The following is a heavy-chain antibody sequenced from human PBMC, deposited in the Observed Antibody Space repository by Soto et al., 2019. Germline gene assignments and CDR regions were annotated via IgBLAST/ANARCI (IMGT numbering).Heavy chain of an antibody. CDR1: GFTFSRYG. V-gene: IGHV3-30*18. Sequence: QVQLVESGGGVVQPGRSLRLSCAASGFTFSRYGMHRVRQAPGKGLEWLAVMSYDGSHKQYADSVKGRFTISRDNSKNTLYLQMDSLRTEDTAVYYCAKDPNDSSGSINWFDPWGQGTLVTVSS. J-gene: IGHJ5*02. CDR2: MSYDGSHK. CDR3: AKDPNDSSGSINWFDP. D-gene: IGHD3-22*01.